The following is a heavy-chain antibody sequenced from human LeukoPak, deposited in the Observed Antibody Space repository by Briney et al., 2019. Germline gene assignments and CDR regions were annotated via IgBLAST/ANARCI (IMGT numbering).Heavy chain of an antibody. CDR1: GFTFSSYA. Sequence: GGSLRLSCAASGFTFSSYAMHWVRQAPGKGLEWVAVISYDGSNKYYADSVKGRFTISRDNSKNTLYLQMNSLRAEDTAVYYCAKVPKGYSGSAWGQGTLVTVSS. CDR2: ISYDGSNK. CDR3: AKVPKGYSGSA. D-gene: IGHD5-12*01. J-gene: IGHJ4*02. V-gene: IGHV3-30*04.